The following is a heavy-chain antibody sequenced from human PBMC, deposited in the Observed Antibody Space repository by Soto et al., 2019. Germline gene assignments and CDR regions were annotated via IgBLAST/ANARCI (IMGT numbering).Heavy chain of an antibody. CDR2: ISAYNGNT. V-gene: IGHV1-18*01. CDR1: GYTFTSYG. CDR3: AIIGHIVVVPAALLPRAAQYSFDI. J-gene: IGHJ3*02. D-gene: IGHD2-2*01. Sequence: ASVKVSCKASGYTFTSYGISWVRQAPGQGLEWMGWISAYNGNTNYAQKLQGRVTMTTDTSTRTAYMELRSLSSDDSAVYYCAIIGHIVVVPAALLPRAAQYSFDIWGQGTMVTVSS.